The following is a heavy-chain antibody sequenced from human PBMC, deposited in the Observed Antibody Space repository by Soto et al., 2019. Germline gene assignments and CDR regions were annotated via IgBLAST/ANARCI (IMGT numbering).Heavy chain of an antibody. Sequence: LRLSCAASGFTFSSYAMSWVRQAPGKGLEWVSAISGSGGSTYYADSVKGRFTISRDNSKNTLYLQMNSLRAEDTAVYYCAKHTYTRRKVFGPYGTYDYWGQGNLVTVSS. J-gene: IGHJ4*02. CDR2: ISGSGGST. CDR1: GFTFSSYA. V-gene: IGHV3-23*01. CDR3: AKHTYTRRKVFGPYGTYDY. D-gene: IGHD2-2*02.